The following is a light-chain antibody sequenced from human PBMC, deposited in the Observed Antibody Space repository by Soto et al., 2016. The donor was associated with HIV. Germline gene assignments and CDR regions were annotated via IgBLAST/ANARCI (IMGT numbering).Light chain of an antibody. CDR3: NLPGQRSGPPSLGV. CDR1: SLRNYY. Sequence: SSELTQDPAVSVALGQTVTITCQGDSLRNYYASWYQQKPGQAPLLVISGQKQPGPQGLPDRFSVSSSRTHIFLDHHCGSRRKMTVNYYCNLPGQRSGPPSLGVFGPGTKVT. J-gene: IGLJ1*01. CDR2: GQK. V-gene: IGLV3-19*01.